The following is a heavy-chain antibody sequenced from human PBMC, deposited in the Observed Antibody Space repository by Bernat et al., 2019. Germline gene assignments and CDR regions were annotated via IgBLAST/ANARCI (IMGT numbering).Heavy chain of an antibody. D-gene: IGHD6-19*01. CDR1: GGSISSYY. J-gene: IGHJ3*02. V-gene: IGHV4-59*08. CDR2: IYYSGST. CDR3: ARAGVAGFLLDAFDI. Sequence: QVQLQESGPGLVKPSETLSLTCTVSGGSISSYYWSWIRQPPGKGLEWIGYIYYSGSTNYNPSLKSRVTISVDTSKNQFSLKLSSVTAADTAVYYCARAGVAGFLLDAFDIWGQGTMVTVSS.